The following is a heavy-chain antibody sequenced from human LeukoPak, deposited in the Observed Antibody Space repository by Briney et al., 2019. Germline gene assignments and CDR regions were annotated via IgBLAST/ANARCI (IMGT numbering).Heavy chain of an antibody. V-gene: IGHV1-18*01. J-gene: IGHJ4*02. CDR1: GYTFTSYG. CDR3: ARGLKWYNWNDVVGDFDY. Sequence: ASVKVSCKASGYTFTSYGISWVRQAPGQGLEWMGWISAYNGNTNYAQKLQGRVTMTTDTSTSTAYMELRSLRSDDTAVYYCARGLKWYNWNDVVGDFDYWGQGTLVTVSS. D-gene: IGHD1-1*01. CDR2: ISAYNGNT.